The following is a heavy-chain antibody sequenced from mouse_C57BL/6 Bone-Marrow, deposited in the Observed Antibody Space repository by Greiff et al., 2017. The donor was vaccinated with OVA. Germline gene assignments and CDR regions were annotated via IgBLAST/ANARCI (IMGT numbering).Heavy chain of an antibody. CDR1: GYTFTSYW. Sequence: QVQLQQPGAALVKPGASVKMSCKASGYTFTSYWITWVKQRPGQGLEWIGDIYPGSGSTNYNEKCKSKATLTVDTSSSTVYMQLSSLTSEASAVYYCARALYAMDYWGKGTSVTVSS. J-gene: IGHJ4*01. CDR3: ARALYAMDY. V-gene: IGHV1-55*01. CDR2: IYPGSGST.